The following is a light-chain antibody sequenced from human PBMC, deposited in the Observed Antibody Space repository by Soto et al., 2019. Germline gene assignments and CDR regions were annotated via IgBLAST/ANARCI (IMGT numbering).Light chain of an antibody. V-gene: IGLV2-11*01. CDR3: CSYAGSCTVV. CDR1: SSDVGAYNY. Sequence: QSALTQPRSVSGSPGQSVTISCTGTSSDVGAYNYVSWYQHHPGKAPKFMIYDVSKRPSGVPDRFSGSKSGNTASLTISGLQAEDEADYYCCSYAGSCTVVFGTGTKLTVL. J-gene: IGLJ2*01. CDR2: DVS.